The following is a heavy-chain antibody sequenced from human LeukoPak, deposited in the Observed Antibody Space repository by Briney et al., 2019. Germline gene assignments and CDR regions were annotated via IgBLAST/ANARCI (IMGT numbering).Heavy chain of an antibody. Sequence: GGSLRLSCAASGFTFGSYAMSWVRQAPGKGLEWVSGISGSGANTYYADSVRGRFTISRDNSKNTLYLQMNSLRVEDTAVYYCARTRGRSSGFPYYFDFWGQGTLVTVSS. CDR3: ARTRGRSSGFPYYFDF. CDR2: ISGSGANT. CDR1: GFTFGSYA. D-gene: IGHD3-22*01. V-gene: IGHV3-23*01. J-gene: IGHJ4*02.